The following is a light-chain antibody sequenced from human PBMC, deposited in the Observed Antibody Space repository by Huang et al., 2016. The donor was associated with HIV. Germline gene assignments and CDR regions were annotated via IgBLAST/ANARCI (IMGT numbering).Light chain of an antibody. CDR3: QQTFSVPLT. CDR1: QSLNNY. V-gene: IGKV1-39*01. Sequence: DLQMTQSPSPLSASVGDRVIITCRASQSLNNYLNWYQQKPGKAPKLLIYSASTLQNGVPPRFSGSVSGTDFTLTISSLQPEDFATYYCQQTFSVPLTFGGGTKVEIK. CDR2: SAS. J-gene: IGKJ4*01.